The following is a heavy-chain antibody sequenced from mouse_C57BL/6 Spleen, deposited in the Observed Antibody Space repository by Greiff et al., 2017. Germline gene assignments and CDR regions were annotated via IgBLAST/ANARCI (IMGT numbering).Heavy chain of an antibody. V-gene: IGHV1-69*01. J-gene: IGHJ4*01. CDR1: GYTFTSYW. Sequence: QVQLQQPGAELVMPGASVKLSCKASGYTFTSYWMHWVKQRPGQGLEWIGEIDPSDSYTNYNQKFKGKSTLTVDKSSSTAYMQLSSLTSEDSAVYYCAREGTYYGSSYKDYYAMDYWGQGTSVTVSS. D-gene: IGHD1-1*01. CDR2: IDPSDSYT. CDR3: AREGTYYGSSYKDYYAMDY.